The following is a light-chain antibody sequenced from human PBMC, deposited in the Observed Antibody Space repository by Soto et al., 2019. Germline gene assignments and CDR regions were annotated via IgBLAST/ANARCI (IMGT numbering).Light chain of an antibody. CDR3: CSYAGSNTPYV. Sequence: QSVLTQPASVSGSPGQSITISCTGTSSDVGSYDLVSWYQHHPGKAPKLMIYEGSKRPSGVPNRFSGSKSGNTASLTISGLQAEDEADYYCCSYAGSNTPYVFGTGTKVTVL. CDR1: SSDVGSYDL. J-gene: IGLJ1*01. CDR2: EGS. V-gene: IGLV2-23*01.